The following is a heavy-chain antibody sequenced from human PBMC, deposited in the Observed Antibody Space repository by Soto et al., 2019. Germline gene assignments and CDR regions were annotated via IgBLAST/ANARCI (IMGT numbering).Heavy chain of an antibody. CDR2: INYSGST. V-gene: IGHV4-31*03. CDR3: VRDILLWFGELPPRAHDAFDI. J-gene: IGHJ3*02. CDR1: GGSISSGGYF. Sequence: SETLSLTCTVSGGSISSGGYFWSWIRQHPGKGLEWIGDINYSGSTYSNPSLKSRVTISVDTSKNQFSLKLSSVTAADTAVYYCVRDILLWFGELPPRAHDAFDIWGQGTMVTVSS. D-gene: IGHD3-10*01.